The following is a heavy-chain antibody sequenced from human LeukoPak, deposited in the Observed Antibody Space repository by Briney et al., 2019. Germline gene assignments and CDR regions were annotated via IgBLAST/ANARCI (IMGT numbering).Heavy chain of an antibody. CDR1: GYSISSGYY. Sequence: SETLSLTCAVSGYSISSGYYWSWIRQPAGKGLEWIGRIYTSGSTNYNPSLKSRVTMSVDTSKNQFSLKLSSVTAADTAVYYCARWMINYYMDVWGKGTTVTVSS. D-gene: IGHD3-16*01. V-gene: IGHV4-4*07. CDR2: IYTSGST. CDR3: ARWMINYYMDV. J-gene: IGHJ6*03.